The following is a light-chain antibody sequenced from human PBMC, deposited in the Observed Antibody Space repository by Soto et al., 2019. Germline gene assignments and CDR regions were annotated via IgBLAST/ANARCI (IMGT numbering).Light chain of an antibody. CDR3: QQRSDWPST. CDR2: DAS. J-gene: IGKJ4*01. CDR1: QSVSSY. Sequence: EIVLTQSPATLSLSPGERATLSCRASQSVSSYLAWYQQKPGQAPRLLIYDASNRATGIPARFSGSGSGTDFTLPISSLEPDDFAVYYCQQRSDWPSTFGGGTNVQIK. V-gene: IGKV3-11*01.